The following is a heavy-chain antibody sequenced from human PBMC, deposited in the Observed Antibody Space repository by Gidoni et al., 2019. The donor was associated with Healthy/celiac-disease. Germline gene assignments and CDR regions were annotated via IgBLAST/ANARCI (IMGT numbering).Heavy chain of an antibody. CDR2: ISGSGGST. Sequence: EVQLLESGGGLVQPGGSLRLSCAASGFTFSSYAMSWVRQAPGKGLEWVSAISGSGGSTYYADSVKGRFTISRDNSKNTLYLQMNSLRAEDTAVYYCAKDPPENGSGSYQGISYYWGQGTLVTVSS. CDR3: AKDPPENGSGSYQGISYY. CDR1: GFTFSSYA. D-gene: IGHD3-10*01. V-gene: IGHV3-23*01. J-gene: IGHJ4*02.